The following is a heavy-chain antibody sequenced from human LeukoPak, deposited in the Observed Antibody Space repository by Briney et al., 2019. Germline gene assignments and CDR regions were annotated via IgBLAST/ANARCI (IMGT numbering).Heavy chain of an antibody. CDR3: APPPIAATGN. CDR2: IRQDGSDK. D-gene: IGHD6-13*01. Sequence: GGSLRLSCAASGFTFSSYWMSWVRQAPGKGLEWVANIRQDGSDKNYVDSVEGRFTISRDNAKRSLYLQMNSLRAEDTAVYYCAPPPIAATGNWGQGTLVTVSS. J-gene: IGHJ4*02. CDR1: GFTFSSYW. V-gene: IGHV3-7*01.